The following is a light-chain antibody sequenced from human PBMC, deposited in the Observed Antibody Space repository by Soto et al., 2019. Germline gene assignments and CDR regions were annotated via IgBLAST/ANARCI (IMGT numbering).Light chain of an antibody. Sequence: DIQMTQSPSSLSASVGDRVTITCRASQSISSYLNWYQQKPGKAHKLLIYAASSLQSGVPSRFSGSGSGTDFTLTISSLQPEDFATYDCQQRYSTPRTFGQGTKVDIK. J-gene: IGKJ1*01. CDR1: QSISSY. V-gene: IGKV1-39*01. CDR3: QQRYSTPRT. CDR2: AAS.